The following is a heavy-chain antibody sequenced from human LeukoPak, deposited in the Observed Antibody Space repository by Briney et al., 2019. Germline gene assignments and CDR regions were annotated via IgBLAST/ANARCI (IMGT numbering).Heavy chain of an antibody. CDR1: GLTFSRYW. CDR3: ARFGYVAAVDL. V-gene: IGHV3-7*01. D-gene: IGHD2-15*01. Sequence: GGSLRLSCEASGLTFSRYWMTWVRQAPGTGLEWVANINPAGTETYYVDPVKGRFTISRDNAKNLLYLQMNSLRAEDTAVYYCARFGYVAAVDLWGQGTLVTVSS. J-gene: IGHJ4*02. CDR2: INPAGTET.